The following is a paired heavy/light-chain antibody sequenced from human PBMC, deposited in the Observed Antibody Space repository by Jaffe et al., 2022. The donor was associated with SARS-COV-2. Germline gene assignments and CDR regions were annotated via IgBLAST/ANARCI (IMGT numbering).Heavy chain of an antibody. J-gene: IGHJ6*02. CDR3: ARDNNVGPYYYYGLDV. CDR1: GYTFISYG. D-gene: IGHD1-20*01. CDR2: ISAHNGDT. Sequence: QVQLVQSGAEVKKPGASVKVSCKASGYTFISYGISWVRQAPGQGLEWMGWISAHNGDTNYSQKLQGRVTMTTDTSTSIAYMEMRSLRSDDTAVYYCARDNNVGPYYYYGLDVWGQGTTVTVSS. V-gene: IGHV1-18*01.
Light chain of an antibody. CDR3: QSYDNSLSGSKV. Sequence: QSVLTQPPSVSGAPGQRVTISCTGSNSNIGADFDVHWYQQLPGTAPKLLIYGNRNRPSGVPDRFSGSKSGTSASLAITGLQAEDEADYYCQSYDNSLSGSKVFGGGTKLTVL. CDR2: GNR. CDR1: NSNIGADFD. J-gene: IGLJ3*02. V-gene: IGLV1-40*01.